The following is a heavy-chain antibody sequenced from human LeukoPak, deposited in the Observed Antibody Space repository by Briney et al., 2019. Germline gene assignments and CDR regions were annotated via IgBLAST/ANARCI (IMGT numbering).Heavy chain of an antibody. J-gene: IGHJ1*01. D-gene: IGHD6-19*01. CDR3: ARATKAGDVAWAAGTLYFQH. CDR1: GYTFTSYY. Sequence: ASVKVSCKASGYTFTSYYMHWVRQAPGQGLEWMGIINPSGGSTSYAQKFQGRVTMTRDTSTSTVYMELSSLRSEDTALYYCARATKAGDVAWAAGTLYFQHWGQGTLVTVSS. V-gene: IGHV1-46*01. CDR2: INPSGGST.